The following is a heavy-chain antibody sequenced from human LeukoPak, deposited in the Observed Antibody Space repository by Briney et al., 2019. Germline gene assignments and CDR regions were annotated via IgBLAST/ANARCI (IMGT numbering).Heavy chain of an antibody. J-gene: IGHJ6*02. CDR3: ARQSIAAAGRTYYYYGMDV. Sequence: PSETLSLTCAVYGGSFSGYYWSWIRQPPGKGLEWIGEINHSGSTNYNPSLKSRVTISVDTSKNQFSLKLSSVTAADTAVYYCARQSIAAAGRTYYYYGMDVWGQGTTVTVSS. CDR1: GGSFSGYY. CDR2: INHSGST. V-gene: IGHV4-34*01. D-gene: IGHD6-13*01.